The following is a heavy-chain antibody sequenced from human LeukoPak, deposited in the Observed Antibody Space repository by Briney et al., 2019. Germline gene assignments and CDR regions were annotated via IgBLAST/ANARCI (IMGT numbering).Heavy chain of an antibody. V-gene: IGHV4-39*07. D-gene: IGHD2-21*02. CDR1: GGSISTSNYY. CDR3: ARDHYHKIHSVMVTAPDY. Sequence: PSETLSLTCTVSGGSISTSNYYWGWIRQPPGKGLEWIGNIFYSGSTYYSPSLKSRVTISLDTSRNQFSLKLTSVTAADTAVYYCARDHYHKIHSVMVTAPDYWGQGTLVIVSS. CDR2: IFYSGST. J-gene: IGHJ4*02.